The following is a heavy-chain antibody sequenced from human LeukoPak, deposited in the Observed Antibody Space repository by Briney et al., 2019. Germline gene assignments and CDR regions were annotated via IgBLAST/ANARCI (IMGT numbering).Heavy chain of an antibody. CDR1: GGSISGGSYY. V-gene: IGHV4-61*02. Sequence: SETLSLTCTVSGGSISGGSYYWSWIRQPAGKGLEWIGRIYTSGSTTYNSSLKSRVTISLDTPKNHFSLRLSSVTAADTAVYYCARDREVGATGYYFDYWGQGTLVTVSS. D-gene: IGHD1-26*01. CDR2: IYTSGST. J-gene: IGHJ4*02. CDR3: ARDREVGATGYYFDY.